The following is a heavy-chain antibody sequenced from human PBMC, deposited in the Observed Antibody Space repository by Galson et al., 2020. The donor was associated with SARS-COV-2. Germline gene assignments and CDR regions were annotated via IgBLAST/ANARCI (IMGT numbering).Heavy chain of an antibody. CDR1: GYSISSGYY. Sequence: SETLSLTCAVSGYSISSGYYWGWIRQPPGKGLEWIGSIYHSGSTYYNPSLKSRVTISVDTSKNQFSLKLSSVTAADTAVYYFARHGPYYYGSGGFDYWGQGTLVTVSS. CDR3: ARHGPYYYGSGGFDY. V-gene: IGHV4-38-2*01. D-gene: IGHD3-10*01. J-gene: IGHJ4*02. CDR2: IYHSGST.